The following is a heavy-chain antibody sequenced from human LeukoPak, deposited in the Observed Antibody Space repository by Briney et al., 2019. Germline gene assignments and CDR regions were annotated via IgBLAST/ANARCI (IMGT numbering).Heavy chain of an antibody. CDR3: ARLYSSGYD. Sequence: GGSLRLSCAASGFTFSKVWMSWVRQAPGQGLEWVSVIDSGGGTHYADSVKGRFTISRDNSKNTLYLHMNRLRVEDTAVYYCARLYSSGYDWGQGTLVTVSS. D-gene: IGHD3-22*01. V-gene: IGHV3-53*01. CDR1: GFTFSKVW. CDR2: IDSGGGT. J-gene: IGHJ4*02.